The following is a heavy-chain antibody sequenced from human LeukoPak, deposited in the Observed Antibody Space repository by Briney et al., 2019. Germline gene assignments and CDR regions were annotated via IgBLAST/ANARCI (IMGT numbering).Heavy chain of an antibody. Sequence: GGSLRLSCAASGFTFSSYAMTWVRQGPGKGLEWVSVISASGGTTYYADSVKGRFTISRDTSKNPLYLQMNSLRAEDTAVYFCARAKNSGSFYFDYWGQGIVVTVSS. CDR2: ISASGGTT. J-gene: IGHJ4*02. D-gene: IGHD1-26*01. CDR3: ARAKNSGSFYFDY. V-gene: IGHV3-23*01. CDR1: GFTFSSYA.